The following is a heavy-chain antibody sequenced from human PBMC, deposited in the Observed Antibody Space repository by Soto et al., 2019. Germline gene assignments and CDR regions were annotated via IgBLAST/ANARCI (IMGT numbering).Heavy chain of an antibody. D-gene: IGHD1-26*01. CDR1: GYTFTSYD. V-gene: IGHV1-8*01. Sequence: QVQLVQSGAEVKKPGASVKVSCKASGYTFTSYDINWVRQATGKGLEWMGWMNPNSGNTGYAQKFQGRVTMTRTPSIRAAYMERSIRRAEDAAVYYGAREKVGAVDYWGQGTLVTVSS. CDR2: MNPNSGNT. CDR3: AREKVGAVDY. J-gene: IGHJ4*02.